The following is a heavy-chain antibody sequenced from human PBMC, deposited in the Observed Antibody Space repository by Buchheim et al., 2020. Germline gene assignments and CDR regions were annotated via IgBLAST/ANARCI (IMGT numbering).Heavy chain of an antibody. J-gene: IGHJ5*02. CDR3: AGDVPLGVPAATPSPGWFDP. CDR1: GFTFSSYA. Sequence: QVQLVESGGGVVQPGRSLRLSCAAFGFTFSSYAMHWVRQAPGTGLEWVAVISYDGSNKYYADSVKGRFTISRDNSKNTLYLQMNSLMAEDTAVYYCAGDVPLGVPAATPSPGWFDPWGQGTL. V-gene: IGHV3-30*04. D-gene: IGHD2-2*01. CDR2: ISYDGSNK.